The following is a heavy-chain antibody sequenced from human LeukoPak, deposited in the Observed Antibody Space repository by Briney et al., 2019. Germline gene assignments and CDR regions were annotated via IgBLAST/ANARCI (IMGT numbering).Heavy chain of an antibody. CDR1: GFTFDDYA. D-gene: IGHD6-6*01. V-gene: IGHV3-43*02. Sequence: AGGSLRLSCAASGFTFDDYAIHWVRQAPGKGLEWVSLITGDGGGTYYADSVKGRFTISRDNSKDSLYLQMNSLRTEDTAFYYCTKDKATRLEHYFDDWGQGTLVTVSS. CDR2: ITGDGGGT. CDR3: TKDKATRLEHYFDD. J-gene: IGHJ4*02.